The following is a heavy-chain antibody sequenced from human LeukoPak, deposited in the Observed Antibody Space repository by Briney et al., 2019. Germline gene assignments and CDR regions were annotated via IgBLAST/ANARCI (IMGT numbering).Heavy chain of an antibody. D-gene: IGHD3-10*01. J-gene: IGHJ4*02. CDR2: ISTTGGNT. CDR1: GFTFSGYA. Sequence: GGSLRLSCAASGFTFSGYAMSWLRQAPGKGLEWVSSISTTGGNTYYAESVKGRFTISRDNSKNTVFLQMSSLRAEDTALYYCAKGGGEDFDHWGQGALVTVSS. V-gene: IGHV3-23*01. CDR3: AKGGGEDFDH.